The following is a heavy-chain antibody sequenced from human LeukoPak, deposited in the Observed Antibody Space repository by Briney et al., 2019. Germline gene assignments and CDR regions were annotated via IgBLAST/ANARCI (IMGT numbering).Heavy chain of an antibody. D-gene: IGHD2/OR15-2a*01. CDR1: GGSISSGSYY. J-gene: IGHJ6*03. CDR2: IYTSGGT. Sequence: PSETLSLTCTVSGGSISSGSYYWSWIRQPAGKGLEWIGRIYTSGGTNYNPSLKSRVTISVDTSKNQFSLKLSSVTAADTAVYYCARDNRDYYYYYMDVWGKGTTVTVSS. CDR3: ARDNRDYYYYYMDV. V-gene: IGHV4-61*02.